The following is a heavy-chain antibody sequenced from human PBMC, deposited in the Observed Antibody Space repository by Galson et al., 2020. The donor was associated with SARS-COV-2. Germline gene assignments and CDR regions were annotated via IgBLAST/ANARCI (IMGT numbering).Heavy chain of an antibody. V-gene: IGHV5-51*01. CDR3: ARLPPYRNTSVSENDFDG. CDR1: GYRLSSHW. Sequence: HGESLKISCTGSGYRLSSHWIGWVRQRPGKGLAWLGIIYPADSETKYSPPFQGHVPFSVDKSTTSAHLQWSSLRTSDTATYYCARLPPYRNTSVSENDFDGWGQGTLVTVSS. D-gene: IGHD3-3*01. CDR2: IYPADSET. J-gene: IGHJ1*01.